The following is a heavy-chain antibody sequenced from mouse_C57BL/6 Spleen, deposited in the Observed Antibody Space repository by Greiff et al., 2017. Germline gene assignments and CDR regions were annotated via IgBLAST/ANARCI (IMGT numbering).Heavy chain of an antibody. CDR3: ARHSNYWFAT. J-gene: IGHJ3*01. CDR2: ISSGGSYT. D-gene: IGHD2-5*01. Sequence: EVQGVESGGYLVKPGGSLRLSCAASGFTFSSSGVSWVRQTPDKRLEWVATISSGGSYTYYPDSVKGRFTISRDNAKNTLYLQMSSLKSEDTAMYYCARHSNYWFATRGPANLVTVSA. CDR1: GFTFSSSG. V-gene: IGHV5-6*01.